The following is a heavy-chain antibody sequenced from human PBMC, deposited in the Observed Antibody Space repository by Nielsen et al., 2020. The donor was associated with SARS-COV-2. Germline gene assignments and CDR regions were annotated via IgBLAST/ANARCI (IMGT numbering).Heavy chain of an antibody. V-gene: IGHV3-9*01. CDR1: GFTFDDYA. J-gene: IGHJ5*02. CDR3: AKDSGWGYYGSGSYYDQNWFDP. D-gene: IGHD3-10*01. Sequence: GGSLRLSCAASGFTFDDYAMHWVRQAPGKGLEWVSGISWNSGSIGYADSVKGRFTISRDNAKNSLYLQMNSLRAEDTALYYCAKDSGWGYYGSGSYYDQNWFDPWGQGTLVTVSS. CDR2: ISWNSGSI.